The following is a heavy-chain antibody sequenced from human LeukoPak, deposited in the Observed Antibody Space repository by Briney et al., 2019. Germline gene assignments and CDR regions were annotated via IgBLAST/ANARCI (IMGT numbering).Heavy chain of an antibody. CDR2: IKQDGSEK. CDR3: ARDSAITMIVVVPYAFDI. CDR1: GFTFSSYW. V-gene: IGHV3-7*01. J-gene: IGHJ3*02. Sequence: GGSLRLSCAASGFTFSSYWMSWVRQAPGKGLEWVANIKQDGSEKYYVDSVKGRFAISRDNAKNSLYLQMNSLRAEDTAVYYCARDSAITMIVVVPYAFDIWGQGTMVTVSS. D-gene: IGHD3-22*01.